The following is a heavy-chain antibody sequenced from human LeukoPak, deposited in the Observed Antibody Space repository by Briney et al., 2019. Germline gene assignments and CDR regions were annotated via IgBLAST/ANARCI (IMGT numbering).Heavy chain of an antibody. D-gene: IGHD5-18*01. Sequence: AASVKVSCKASGYTFTSYGISWVRQAPGQGLEWMGWISAYNGNTNYAQKLQGRVTMTTDTSTSTAYMELRSLRSDDTAVYYCARERSTRGYSYGRADAFDIRGQGTMVTVSS. CDR3: ARERSTRGYSYGRADAFDI. V-gene: IGHV1-18*01. J-gene: IGHJ3*02. CDR1: GYTFTSYG. CDR2: ISAYNGNT.